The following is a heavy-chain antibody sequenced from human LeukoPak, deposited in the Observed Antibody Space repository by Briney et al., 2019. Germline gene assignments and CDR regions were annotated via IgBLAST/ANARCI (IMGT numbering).Heavy chain of an antibody. CDR2: INPNSGGT. V-gene: IGHV1-2*06. Sequence: ASVKVSCKASGGTFSSYAISWVRQAPGQGLEWMGRINPNSGGTNYAQKFQGRVTMTRDTSISTAYMELSRLRSDDTAVYYCARWVAGVVYYYYGMDVWGQGTTVTVSS. D-gene: IGHD2-15*01. CDR1: GGTFSSYA. J-gene: IGHJ6*02. CDR3: ARWVAGVVYYYYGMDV.